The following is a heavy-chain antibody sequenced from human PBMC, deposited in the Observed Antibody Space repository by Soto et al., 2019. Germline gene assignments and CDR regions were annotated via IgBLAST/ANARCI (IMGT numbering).Heavy chain of an antibody. D-gene: IGHD2-2*02. CDR2: IYYSGRT. V-gene: IGHV4-30-4*01. Sequence: SETLSLTCTVSGGSISSGDYYWSWIRHPPGKGLEWIGYIYYSGRTYYNPSLNSRVTISVDTSKNQFSRKSSSVTAADTAGYSCASESPKDIVVLPDAIGWLVPWGQGTLVTVSS. J-gene: IGHJ5*02. CDR1: GGSISSGDYY. CDR3: ASESPKDIVVLPDAIGWLVP.